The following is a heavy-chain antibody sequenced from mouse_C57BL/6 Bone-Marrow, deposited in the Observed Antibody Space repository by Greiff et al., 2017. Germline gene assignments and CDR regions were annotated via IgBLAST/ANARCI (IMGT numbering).Heavy chain of an antibody. CDR2: IDPSDSYI. Sequence: VKLQQPGAELVMPGASVKLSCKASGYTFTSYWMHWVKQRPGKGLEWIGEIDPSDSYINYNQKFKGKSTLTVDKSSSTAYMQLSSLTSEDSAVYYCARDGIDYWGQGTTLTVSS. CDR1: GYTFTSYW. V-gene: IGHV1-69*01. J-gene: IGHJ2*01. CDR3: ARDGIDY.